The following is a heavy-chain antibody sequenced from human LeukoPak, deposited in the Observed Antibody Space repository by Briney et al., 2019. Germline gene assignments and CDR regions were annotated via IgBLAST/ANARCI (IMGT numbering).Heavy chain of an antibody. CDR3: ARYEYARSDNTGLRYFHH. Sequence: SQTLSLTCTVSGDSISSGAYAWTWIRQSPGKGLEWIGYVYNSGGTHYNSSLKSRLSISADMSQNKFSLNLGSVTAADTAVYYCARYEYARSDNTGLRYFHHWGQGTLVTVSS. D-gene: IGHD3-16*01. CDR2: VYNSGGT. V-gene: IGHV4-30-4*01. CDR1: GDSISSGAYA. J-gene: IGHJ1*01.